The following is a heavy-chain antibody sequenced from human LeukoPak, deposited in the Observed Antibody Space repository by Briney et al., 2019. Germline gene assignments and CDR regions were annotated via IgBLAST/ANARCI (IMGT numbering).Heavy chain of an antibody. CDR1: GFTFSSYA. J-gene: IGHJ4*02. V-gene: IGHV3-23*01. CDR3: AKDVAGMEWQNSFDY. CDR2: ISGSGGST. Sequence: PGGSLRLSCAASGFTFSSYAMSWVRQAPGKGLEWVSAISGSGGSTYYADSVKGRFTISRDNSKNTLYLQMNSLRAEDTAVYYCAKDVAGMEWQNSFDYWGQGTLVTVSS. D-gene: IGHD3-3*01.